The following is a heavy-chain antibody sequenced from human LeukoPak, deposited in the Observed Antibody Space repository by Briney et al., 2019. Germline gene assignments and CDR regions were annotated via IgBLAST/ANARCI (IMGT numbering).Heavy chain of an antibody. CDR1: GYTFTSYY. Sequence: ASVKVSCKASGYTFTSYYMHLVRQAPGQGLEWMGIINPSGGSTSYAQTFQGRDTMTRDTSTSTVYMELSSLRSEDTAVYYCARDLLSGSGSYRVSVYFYYWGQGTLVTVSS. CDR2: INPSGGST. V-gene: IGHV1-46*03. D-gene: IGHD1-26*01. J-gene: IGHJ4*02. CDR3: ARDLLSGSGSYRVSVYFYY.